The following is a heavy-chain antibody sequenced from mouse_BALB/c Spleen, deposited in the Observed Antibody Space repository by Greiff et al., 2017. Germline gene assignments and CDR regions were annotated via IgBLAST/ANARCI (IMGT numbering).Heavy chain of an antibody. Sequence: VQLKESGPSLVKPSQTLSLTCSVTGDSITSGYWNWIRKFPGNKLEYMGYISYSGSTYYNPSLKSRISITRDTSKNQYYLQLNSVTTEDTATYYCARVLFGNYDYYAMDYWGQGTSVTVSS. D-gene: IGHD2-1*01. CDR3: ARVLFGNYDYYAMDY. CDR2: ISYSGST. J-gene: IGHJ4*01. V-gene: IGHV3-8*02. CDR1: GDSITSGY.